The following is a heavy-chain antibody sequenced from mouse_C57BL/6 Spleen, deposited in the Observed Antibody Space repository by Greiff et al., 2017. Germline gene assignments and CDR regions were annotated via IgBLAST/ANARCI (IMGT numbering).Heavy chain of an antibody. D-gene: IGHD5-1*01. CDR3: AIYLYAMDY. Sequence: QVQLKQPGAELVRPGSSVKLSCKASGYTFTSYWMDWVKQRPGQGLEWIGNIYPSDSETHYNQKFKDKATLTVDKSSSTAYMQLSSLTSEDSAVYYCAIYLYAMDYWGQGTSVTVSS. J-gene: IGHJ4*01. CDR2: IYPSDSET. CDR1: GYTFTSYW. V-gene: IGHV1-61*01.